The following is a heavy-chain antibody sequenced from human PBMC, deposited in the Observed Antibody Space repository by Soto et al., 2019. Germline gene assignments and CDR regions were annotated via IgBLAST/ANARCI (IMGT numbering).Heavy chain of an antibody. D-gene: IGHD3-3*01. V-gene: IGHV1-2*04. J-gene: IGHJ6*02. CDR2: INPNSGGT. CDR3: ARELTEDYDFWSGCPQRYYGMDV. CDR1: GYTFTGYY. Sequence: ASVKVSCKASGYTFTGYYTHWVRQAPGQGLEWMGWINPNSGGTNYAQKFQGWVTMTRDTSISTAYMELSRLRSDDTAVYYCARELTEDYDFWSGCPQRYYGMDVWGQGTTVTVSS.